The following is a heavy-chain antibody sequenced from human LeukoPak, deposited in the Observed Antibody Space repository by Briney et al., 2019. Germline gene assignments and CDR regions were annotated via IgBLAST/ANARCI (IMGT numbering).Heavy chain of an antibody. J-gene: IGHJ4*02. CDR1: GFTFSSYW. CDR2: INSDGSRT. Sequence: GGSLRLSCAASGFTFSSYWMHWVRQAPGKGLVWVSRINSDGSRTSYADSVRGRFTISRDNAKNTLYLQMNSLRAEDTAVYYCARDKFYYDSSGYYSGYWGQGTLVTVSS. CDR3: ARDKFYYDSSGYYSGY. V-gene: IGHV3-74*01. D-gene: IGHD3-22*01.